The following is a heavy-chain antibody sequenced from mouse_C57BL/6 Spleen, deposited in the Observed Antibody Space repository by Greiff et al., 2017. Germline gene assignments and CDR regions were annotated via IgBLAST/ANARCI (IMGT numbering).Heavy chain of an antibody. Sequence: EVHLVESGGGLVKPGGSLKLSCAASGFTFSDYGMHWVRQAPEKGLEWVAYISSGSSTIYYADTVKGRFTISRDNAKNTLFLQMTSLRSEDTAMYYCASSNYYGSPPWFAYWGQGTLVTVSA. CDR1: GFTFSDYG. CDR3: ASSNYYGSPPWFAY. CDR2: ISSGSSTI. J-gene: IGHJ3*01. V-gene: IGHV5-17*01. D-gene: IGHD1-1*01.